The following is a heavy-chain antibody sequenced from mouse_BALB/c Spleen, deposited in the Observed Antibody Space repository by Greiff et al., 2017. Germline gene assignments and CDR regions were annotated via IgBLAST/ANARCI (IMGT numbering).Heavy chain of an antibody. D-gene: IGHD2-14*01. J-gene: IGHJ4*01. V-gene: IGHV5-12-1*01. Sequence: EVQLVESGGGLVKPGGSLKLSCAASGFAFSSYDMSWVRQTPEKRLEWVAYISSGGGSTYYPDTVKGRFTISRDNAKNTLYLQMSSLKSEDTAMYYCARGAYYRYDGYAMDYWGQGTSVTVSS. CDR1: GFAFSSYD. CDR2: ISSGGGST. CDR3: ARGAYYRYDGYAMDY.